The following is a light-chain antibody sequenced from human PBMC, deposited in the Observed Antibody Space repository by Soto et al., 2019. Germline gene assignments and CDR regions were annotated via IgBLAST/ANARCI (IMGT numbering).Light chain of an antibody. V-gene: IGKV3-20*01. Sequence: EIVLTQSPGTLSLSPGERATLSCRASQSVSSSYLAWYQQKPGQAPRLLIYGASSRATVIPVRFSGSGSGTDFTVTISRLEAEDFEVYYCQQYGSSLFTFGPGTKVDIK. CDR2: GAS. CDR3: QQYGSSLFT. J-gene: IGKJ3*01. CDR1: QSVSSSY.